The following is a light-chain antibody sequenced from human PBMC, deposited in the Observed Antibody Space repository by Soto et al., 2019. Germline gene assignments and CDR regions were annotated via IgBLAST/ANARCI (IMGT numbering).Light chain of an antibody. CDR3: QQYNNWPPWT. J-gene: IGKJ1*01. Sequence: EIVMTQSPAALFVSLGERVTLSCRASQSVGKNLAWYQQRPGQGPGLLIFAAADRATDIPVRFSGSGSGTDFTLTISSLQSEDSAIYYCQQYNNWPPWTFGRGTKVEI. CDR1: QSVGKN. V-gene: IGKV3-15*01. CDR2: AAA.